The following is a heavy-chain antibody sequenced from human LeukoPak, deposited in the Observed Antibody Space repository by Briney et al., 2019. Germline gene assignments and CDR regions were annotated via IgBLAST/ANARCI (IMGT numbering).Heavy chain of an antibody. Sequence: ASVKVSFTASGSAFSYHGVNWGRPAPGQGLGWMGWIIGYNGHTSYAQKFQGRVMVTTDRSTNTAYLELRSLRSDDTAVYYCARVPNPRNTYGYNDKWGQGTLVTVSS. V-gene: IGHV1-18*04. CDR1: GSAFSYHG. CDR2: IIGYNGHT. CDR3: ARVPNPRNTYGYNDK. J-gene: IGHJ4*02. D-gene: IGHD5-18*01.